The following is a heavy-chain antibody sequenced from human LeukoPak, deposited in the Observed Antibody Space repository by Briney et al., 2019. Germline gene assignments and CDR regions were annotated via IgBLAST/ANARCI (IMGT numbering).Heavy chain of an antibody. CDR3: AKDRYCTNGVCHTDAFDI. Sequence: GGSLRLSCAASGFTFDDYAMHWVRQAPGKGLEWVSLISGDGGSTYYADSVKGRFTISRDNSKNSLYLQMNSLRTEDTALYYCAKDRYCTNGVCHTDAFDIWGQGTMVTVSS. V-gene: IGHV3-43*02. CDR1: GFTFDDYA. D-gene: IGHD2-8*01. CDR2: ISGDGGST. J-gene: IGHJ3*02.